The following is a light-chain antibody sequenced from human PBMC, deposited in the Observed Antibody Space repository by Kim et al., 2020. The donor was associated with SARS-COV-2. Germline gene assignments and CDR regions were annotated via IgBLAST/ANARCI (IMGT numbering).Light chain of an antibody. V-gene: IGKV1-33*01. J-gene: IGKJ4*01. CDR2: DAS. CDR3: QQYDNLPLT. CDR1: QDLSNN. Sequence: SASVRDRVTMTCQASQDLSNNLNWYQHKPGKAPKLLIYDASDLETGVTSRFSGSGSGTHFTFTISSLQPEDIATYYCQQYDNLPLTFGGGTKVEI.